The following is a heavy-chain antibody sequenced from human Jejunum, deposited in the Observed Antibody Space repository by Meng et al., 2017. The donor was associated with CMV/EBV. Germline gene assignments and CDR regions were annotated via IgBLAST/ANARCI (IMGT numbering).Heavy chain of an antibody. Sequence: IPLQESGPTLVKPTQPSPLTCSFSGFSLTTNGVGVGWIRRPPGKALEWLALIYWDDDIHYSPSLKNRLTIIKDTSKNRVVLIMTDMDPVDTATYYCAYRRGGGSGWNWFGPWGQGTLVTVSS. D-gene: IGHD6-19*01. J-gene: IGHJ5*02. CDR3: AYRRGGGSGWNWFGP. CDR1: GFSLTTNGVG. V-gene: IGHV2-5*02. CDR2: IYWDDDI.